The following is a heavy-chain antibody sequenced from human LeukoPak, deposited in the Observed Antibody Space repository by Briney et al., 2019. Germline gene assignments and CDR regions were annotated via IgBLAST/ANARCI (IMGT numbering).Heavy chain of an antibody. CDR1: GFTFSSFA. CDR3: AKDRRGCSRTSCYALYYYGMDV. CDR2: ISGSGGYT. Sequence: PGGSLRLSCAASGFTFSSFAMSWVRQAPGKGLEWVSAISGSGGYTYYADSVKGRFTISRDNSKNTLYLQMNSLRAEDTAVYYCAKDRRGCSRTSCYALYYYGMDVWGQGTTVTVSS. J-gene: IGHJ6*02. D-gene: IGHD2-2*01. V-gene: IGHV3-23*01.